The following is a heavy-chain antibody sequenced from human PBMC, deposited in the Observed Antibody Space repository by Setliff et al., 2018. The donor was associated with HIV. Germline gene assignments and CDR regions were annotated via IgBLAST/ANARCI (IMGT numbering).Heavy chain of an antibody. D-gene: IGHD2-21*01. Sequence: LRLSCAASGFTFSIYGMHWVRQAPGKGLEWVAVIWYDGGKKYYADSVKGRFTISRDDSKSTLYLQMNSLRAEDTAVYYCTKGLFRLRPDSPDIWGQGTLVTVSS. CDR2: IWYDGGKK. V-gene: IGHV3-33*06. CDR1: GFTFSIYG. CDR3: TKGLFRLRPDSPDI. J-gene: IGHJ3*02.